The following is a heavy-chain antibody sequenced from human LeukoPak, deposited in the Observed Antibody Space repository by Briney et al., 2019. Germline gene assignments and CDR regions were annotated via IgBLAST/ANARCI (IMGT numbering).Heavy chain of an antibody. CDR1: GDSINSAAYY. Sequence: PSQTLSLTCTGSGDSINSAAYYWSWIRQQLGKGLEWIGYIYYSGSTSYNPSLQSRVTISIDTSKNQFSLKLSSVTAADTAVYYCPRHIDFWSGYYSFDFWGRGTLVTVSS. CDR3: PRHIDFWSGYYSFDF. CDR2: IYYSGST. D-gene: IGHD3-3*01. V-gene: IGHV4-31*03. J-gene: IGHJ4*02.